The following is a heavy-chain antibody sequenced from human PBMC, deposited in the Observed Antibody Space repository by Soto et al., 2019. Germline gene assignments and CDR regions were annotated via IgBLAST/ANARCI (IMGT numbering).Heavy chain of an antibody. V-gene: IGHV3-23*01. Sequence: GGSLRLSCAASGFTFSSYAMSWVRQAPGKGLEWVSAISGSGGSTYYADSVKGRFTISRDNSKNTLYLQMNILRADDTAIYYCARASGESYPGSRVFDSWGQGTRVTVSS. CDR3: ARASGESYPGSRVFDS. CDR2: ISGSGGST. J-gene: IGHJ4*02. D-gene: IGHD3-10*01. CDR1: GFTFSSYA.